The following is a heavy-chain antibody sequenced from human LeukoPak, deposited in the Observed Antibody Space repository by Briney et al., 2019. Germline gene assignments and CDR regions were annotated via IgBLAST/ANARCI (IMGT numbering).Heavy chain of an antibody. CDR2: ISGSGGST. D-gene: IGHD6-19*01. J-gene: IGHJ4*02. CDR1: GFTFSSYA. Sequence: QPGGSLRLSCADSGFTFSSYAMSWVRQAPGKGLEWVSGISGSGGSTYYADSVKGRFTISRDNSKNTLYLQMNSLRAEDTAVYYCATHVGSSALHYFDYWGGGTVVSVPS. CDR3: ATHVGSSALHYFDY. V-gene: IGHV3-23*01.